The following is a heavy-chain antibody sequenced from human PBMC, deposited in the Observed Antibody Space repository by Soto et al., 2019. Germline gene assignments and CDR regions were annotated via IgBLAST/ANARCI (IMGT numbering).Heavy chain of an antibody. CDR2: IYYSGST. J-gene: IGHJ4*02. D-gene: IGHD1-26*01. CDR1: GGSISSSSYY. CDR3: ARPSGSYLYYFDY. Sequence: SETLSLTCTVSGGSISSSSYYWGWIRQPPGKGLEWIGSIYYSGSTYYNPSLKSRVTISVDTSKNQFSLKLSSVTAADTAVYYCARPSGSYLYYFDYWGQGTLVTSPQ. V-gene: IGHV4-39*01.